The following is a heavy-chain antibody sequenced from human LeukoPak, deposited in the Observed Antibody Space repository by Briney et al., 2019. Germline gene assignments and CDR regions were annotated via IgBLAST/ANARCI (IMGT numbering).Heavy chain of an antibody. J-gene: IGHJ4*02. Sequence: QPGGSLRLSCAASGFTFSSYGMSWVRQAPGKGLEWVSAISGSGGSTYYADSVKGRFTISRDNSKNTLYLQMNSLRAEDTAVYYCAKDVFYYYGSGSYAYYFDYWGQGTLVTVSS. D-gene: IGHD3-10*01. CDR3: AKDVFYYYGSGSYAYYFDY. CDR1: GFTFSSYG. CDR2: ISGSGGST. V-gene: IGHV3-23*01.